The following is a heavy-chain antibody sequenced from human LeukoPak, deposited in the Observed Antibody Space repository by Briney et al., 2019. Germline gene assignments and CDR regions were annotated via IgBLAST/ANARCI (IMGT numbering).Heavy chain of an antibody. V-gene: IGHV3-23*01. Sequence: GGSLRLSCAASGFTLSSHGMSWVRQAPGKGLERGSAISGSGGSTYYADSVKGRFTISRDNSENTLYLQMNSLRAEDTAVYYCAKCILTGYYKGYMDVWGKGTTVTISS. CDR3: AKCILTGYYKGYMDV. CDR1: GFTLSSHG. CDR2: ISGSGGST. D-gene: IGHD3-9*01. J-gene: IGHJ6*03.